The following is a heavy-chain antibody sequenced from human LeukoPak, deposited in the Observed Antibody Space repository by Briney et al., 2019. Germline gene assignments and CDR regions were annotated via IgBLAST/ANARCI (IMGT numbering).Heavy chain of an antibody. CDR3: ARSLRGAAAGTDAFDI. CDR2: IIPIFGTA. Sequence: SVKVSCKASGGTFSSYAISWVRQAPGQGLEWMGRIIPIFGTANYAQKFQGRVTITTDESTSTAYMELSSLRSEDTAVYYCARSLRGAAAGTDAFDISGQGTIVTVSS. J-gene: IGHJ3*02. D-gene: IGHD6-13*01. V-gene: IGHV1-69*05. CDR1: GGTFSSYA.